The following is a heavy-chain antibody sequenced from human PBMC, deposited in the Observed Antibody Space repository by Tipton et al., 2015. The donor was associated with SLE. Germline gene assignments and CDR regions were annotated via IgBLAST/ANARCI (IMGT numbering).Heavy chain of an antibody. V-gene: IGHV4-59*12. CDR2: IYYSGST. CDR1: GGSISSYY. Sequence: TLSLTCTVSGGSISSYYWSWIRQPPGKGLEWIGYIYYSGSTNYNPSLKSRVTISVDTSKNQFSLKLSSVTAADTAVYYCARDLYSGGDAFDIWGQGTMVTVSS. CDR3: ARDLYSGGDAFDI. D-gene: IGHD2-21*01. J-gene: IGHJ3*02.